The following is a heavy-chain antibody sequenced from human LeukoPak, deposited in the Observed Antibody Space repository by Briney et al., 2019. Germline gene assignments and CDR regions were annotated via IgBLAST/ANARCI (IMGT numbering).Heavy chain of an antibody. D-gene: IGHD4-23*01. CDR2: IYYGGST. J-gene: IGHJ4*02. CDR1: GGSISSSSYY. V-gene: IGHV4-39*07. Sequence: SETLSLTCTVSGGSISSSSYYWGWLRQPPGKGLEWIGSIYYGGSTYYGPSLKSRASISPDTSKIQVSLKLSSVTAADTAVYYCAGGTVVTSGFDYWGQGTLVSVSS. CDR3: AGGTVVTSGFDY.